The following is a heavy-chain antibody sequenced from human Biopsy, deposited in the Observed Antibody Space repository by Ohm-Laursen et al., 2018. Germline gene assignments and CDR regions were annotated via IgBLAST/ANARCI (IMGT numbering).Heavy chain of an antibody. CDR3: ARGTGRYYVYGAFDI. J-gene: IGHJ3*02. V-gene: IGHV4-4*07. D-gene: IGHD1-26*01. CDR1: GDSINNYY. Sequence: GALSLTCTVSGDSINNYYWSWIRQPAGKGLEWIGRIYTSGSPDYNLSLESRVTMSVDTSKNQFSLNLRSVTAADTAVYYCARGTGRYYVYGAFDIWGQGTVVTVSS. CDR2: IYTSGSP.